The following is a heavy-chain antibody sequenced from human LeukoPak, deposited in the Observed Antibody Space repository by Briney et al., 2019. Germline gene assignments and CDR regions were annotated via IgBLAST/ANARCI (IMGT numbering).Heavy chain of an antibody. D-gene: IGHD3-3*02. V-gene: IGHV4-34*01. CDR3: ARSAFRQRYYFDY. J-gene: IGHJ4*02. Sequence: SETLSLTCAVYGGSFSGYYWSWIRQPPGKGLEWIGEINHSGSTNYNPSLKSRVTISVDTSKNQFSLKLSSVTAADTAVYYCARSAFRQRYYFDYWGQGTLVTVSS. CDR2: INHSGST. CDR1: GGSFSGYY.